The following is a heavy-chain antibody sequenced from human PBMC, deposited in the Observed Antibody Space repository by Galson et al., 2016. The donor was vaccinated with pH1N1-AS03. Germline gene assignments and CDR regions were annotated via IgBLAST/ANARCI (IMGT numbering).Heavy chain of an antibody. Sequence: LRLSCAASGFTFSGYWMSWIRQAPGKGLEWIATVSARGTTYHNPSLDSRLTISLDTSKNHFSLTLTSVTAADTAMYYCARDRRDCSGGSCSQDGWFDPWGQGTLVTVSS. V-gene: IGHV4-59*12. CDR3: ARDRRDCSGGSCSQDGWFDP. D-gene: IGHD2-15*01. CDR2: VSARGTT. J-gene: IGHJ5*02. CDR1: GFTFSGYW.